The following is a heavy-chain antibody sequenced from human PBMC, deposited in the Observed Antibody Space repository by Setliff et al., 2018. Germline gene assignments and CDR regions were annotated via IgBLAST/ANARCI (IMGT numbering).Heavy chain of an antibody. J-gene: IGHJ4*02. CDR2: INHSGST. D-gene: IGHD3-3*01. V-gene: IGHV4-34*01. CDR3: ARRYNFWSGYFDY. CDR1: GGSFSGYY. Sequence: SETLSLTCAVYGGSFSGYYWSWIRQPPGKGLEWIGEINHSGSTNYNPSLKSRVTISVDTSKNQFSLKLSSVTAADTAVYYCARRYNFWSGYFDYWGQGTRVTSPQ.